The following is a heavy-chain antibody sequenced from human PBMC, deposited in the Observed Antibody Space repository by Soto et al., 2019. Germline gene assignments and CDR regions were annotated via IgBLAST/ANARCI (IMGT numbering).Heavy chain of an antibody. CDR2: MNPNSGNT. V-gene: IGHV1-8*01. CDR1: GYTFTSYD. D-gene: IGHD3-10*01. CDR3: ARGVRGYGSGSRQKTNWFDP. Sequence: GASVKVSCKASGYTFTSYDINWVRQATGQGLEWMGWMNPNSGNTGYAQKFQGRVTMTRNTSISTAYMELSSLRSEDTAVYYCARGVRGYGSGSRQKTNWFDPWGQGTLVTVSS. J-gene: IGHJ5*02.